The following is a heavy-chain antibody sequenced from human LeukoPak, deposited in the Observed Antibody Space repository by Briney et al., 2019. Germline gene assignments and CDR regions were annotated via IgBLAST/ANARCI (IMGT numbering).Heavy chain of an antibody. Sequence: SSETLSLTCTVSGGSISGSNYHWGWIRQPPGKGLEWIGSINYWGHTYYNPSLESRVTISVDTSKNQFSLKVSSVTAADTALYYCAPTYSYTGGGYDYWGQGTLVTVSS. CDR1: GGSISGSNYH. D-gene: IGHD5-18*01. V-gene: IGHV4-39*01. CDR3: APTYSYTGGGYDY. CDR2: INYWGHT. J-gene: IGHJ4*02.